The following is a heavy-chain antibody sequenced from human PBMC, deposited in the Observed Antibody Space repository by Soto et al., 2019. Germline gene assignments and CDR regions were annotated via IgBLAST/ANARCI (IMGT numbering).Heavy chain of an antibody. CDR1: GGSISSGGTGSY. D-gene: IGHD1-1*01. CDR2: IYYTGNT. V-gene: IGHV4-31*03. CDR3: ASGHDAYKVRY. Sequence: QVQLQESGPGLVKPSQTLSLTCTVSGGSISSGGTGSYWTWIRQLPGKGLEWIGYIYYTGNTYYNPSLTSRPTISIDTSETQLSMKLTSVTAADTAVYFCASGHDAYKVRYWGQGTLVTVSS. J-gene: IGHJ4*02.